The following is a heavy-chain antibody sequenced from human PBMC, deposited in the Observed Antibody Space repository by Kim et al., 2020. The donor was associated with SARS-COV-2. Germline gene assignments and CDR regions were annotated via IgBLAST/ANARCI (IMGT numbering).Heavy chain of an antibody. D-gene: IGHD2-15*01. V-gene: IGHV3-11*06. J-gene: IGHJ6*02. Sequence: GGSLRLSCAASGFTFSDYYMSWIRQAPGKGLEWVSYISSSSSYTNYADSVKGRFTISRDNAKNSLYLQMNSLRAEDTAVYYCAREGGGGYCSYLWACGMDVWGQGTTVTVSS. CDR1: GFTFSDYY. CDR3: AREGGGGYCSYLWACGMDV. CDR2: ISSSSSYT.